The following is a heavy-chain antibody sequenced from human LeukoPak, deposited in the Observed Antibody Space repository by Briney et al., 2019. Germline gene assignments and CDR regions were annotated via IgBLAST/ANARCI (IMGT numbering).Heavy chain of an antibody. CDR1: GFTFSTNA. Sequence: PGGSLRLSCLTSGFTFSTNAMSWVRQAPGKGLEWISGISGSGASTYYADSVTGRFTISRDDSKNTLYLQMNSLRAEDTAVYYCAKGSVYYDSSGYLDYWGQGTLVTVSS. CDR2: ISGSGAST. V-gene: IGHV3-23*01. J-gene: IGHJ4*02. D-gene: IGHD3-22*01. CDR3: AKGSVYYDSSGYLDY.